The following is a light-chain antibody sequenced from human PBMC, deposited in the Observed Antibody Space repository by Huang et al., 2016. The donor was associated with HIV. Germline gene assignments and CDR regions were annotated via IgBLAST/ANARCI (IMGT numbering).Light chain of an antibody. V-gene: IGKV3-15*01. Sequence: EIVMTQSPATLSVSPGERATLSCRASESVSSKLAWYRHKPGQAPRLLIYGASTRATGIPARFSGSGSGTEFTLTISGLQSEDFAVYYCQQYNKWPPWTFGQGTKVEIK. CDR3: QQYNKWPPWT. J-gene: IGKJ1*01. CDR1: ESVSSK. CDR2: GAS.